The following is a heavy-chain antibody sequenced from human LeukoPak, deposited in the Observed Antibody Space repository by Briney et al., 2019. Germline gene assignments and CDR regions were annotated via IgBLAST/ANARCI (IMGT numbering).Heavy chain of an antibody. J-gene: IGHJ5*02. CDR2: FNPGDPET. D-gene: IGHD2-15*01. Sequence: GESLKISCKGSGYSFTAYWIAWARQMPGKGLEWIGIFNPGDPETRYNPSFEGQVTMSVDKSISTAYLQWSSLKASDTAMYYCARFELPAEYYWFDTWGQGTLVTVSS. V-gene: IGHV5-51*01. CDR3: ARFELPAEYYWFDT. CDR1: GYSFTAYW.